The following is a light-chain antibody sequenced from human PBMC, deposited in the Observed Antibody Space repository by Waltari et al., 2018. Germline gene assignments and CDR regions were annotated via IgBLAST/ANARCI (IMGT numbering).Light chain of an antibody. J-gene: IGKJ2*01. CDR1: ESVSTN. Sequence: VMTQSTGTLTVSLGDTVTLSCRVSESVSTNLAWYQQKPGQAPRVLIYGASTRAAGTPARFSGSGSRTEFSLTISSLQPEDSAVYYCQQYNSWPPYTFGQGTKLDI. CDR3: QQYNSWPPYT. CDR2: GAS. V-gene: IGKV3D-15*01.